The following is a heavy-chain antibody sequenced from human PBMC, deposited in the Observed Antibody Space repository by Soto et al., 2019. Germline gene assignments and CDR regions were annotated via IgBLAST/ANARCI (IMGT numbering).Heavy chain of an antibody. Sequence: QVQLVQSGAEVKKPGSSVKDSCKASGGTFSGYAISWVRQAPGQGLEWMGGIIPIFGTANYAQKFQGRVTITADESTSTAYMELSSLRSEDTAVYYCASHGITGTWVYYYGMDVWGQGTTVTVSS. J-gene: IGHJ6*02. CDR1: GGTFSGYA. CDR3: ASHGITGTWVYYYGMDV. CDR2: IIPIFGTA. D-gene: IGHD1-7*01. V-gene: IGHV1-69*12.